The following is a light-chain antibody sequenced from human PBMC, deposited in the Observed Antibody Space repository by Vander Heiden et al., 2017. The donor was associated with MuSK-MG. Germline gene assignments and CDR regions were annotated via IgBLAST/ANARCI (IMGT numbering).Light chain of an antibody. CDR2: AAS. Sequence: DIQMTQSPSSLSASVGVRVTIPCRASQSITHSLIWYQEKPGKPPNLLIYAASSLQSGGQSRFSCSGYGTDFTLTIRSVQAEDFSADYCQQSFVTYDFFGQGTKLEI. CDR1: QSITHS. V-gene: IGKV1-39*01. J-gene: IGKJ2*01. CDR3: QQSFVTYDF.